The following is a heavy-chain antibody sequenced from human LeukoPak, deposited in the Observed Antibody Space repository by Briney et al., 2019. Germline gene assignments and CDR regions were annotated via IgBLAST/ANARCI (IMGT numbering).Heavy chain of an antibody. V-gene: IGHV3-23*01. CDR2: ISGSSGST. CDR3: AISHYYDFWSGYSIG. D-gene: IGHD3-3*01. CDR1: GFTFSSYA. J-gene: IGHJ4*02. Sequence: GGSLRLSCAASGFTFSSYAMSWVRQAPGKGLEWVSAISGSSGSTYYADSVKGRFTISRDNSKNTLYLQMNSLRAEDTAVYYCAISHYYDFWSGYSIGWGQGTLVTVSS.